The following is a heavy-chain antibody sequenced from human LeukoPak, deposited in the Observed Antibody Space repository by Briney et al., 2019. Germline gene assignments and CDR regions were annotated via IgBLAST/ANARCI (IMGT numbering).Heavy chain of an antibody. V-gene: IGHV3-23*01. CDR2: MSGSGGTT. D-gene: IGHD3-10*01. J-gene: IGHJ6*03. CDR3: AKAGRGGAITMVRGVKGDYYYMDV. Sequence: GGTLRLSCAASGFTFSSYGMSWVRQAPGKGLEWITAMSGSGGTTYYVDSVKGRFTISRDNSKNTLYLQMNSLRVDDTAVYYCAKAGRGGAITMVRGVKGDYYYMDVWGKGTTVTISS. CDR1: GFTFSSYG.